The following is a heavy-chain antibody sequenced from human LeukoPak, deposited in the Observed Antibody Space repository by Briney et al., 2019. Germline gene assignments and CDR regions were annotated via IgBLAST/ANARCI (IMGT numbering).Heavy chain of an antibody. CDR2: ISYDGSNK. CDR3: AKDRSMVRGVIGSYYYYGMDV. CDR1: GFTFSGYG. Sequence: GGSLRLSCAASGFTFSGYGMHWVRQAPGKGLEWVAVISYDGSNKYYADSVKGRFTISRDNSKNTLYLQMNSLRAEDTAVYYCAKDRSMVRGVIGSYYYYGMDVWGQGTTVTVSS. V-gene: IGHV3-30*18. J-gene: IGHJ6*02. D-gene: IGHD3-10*01.